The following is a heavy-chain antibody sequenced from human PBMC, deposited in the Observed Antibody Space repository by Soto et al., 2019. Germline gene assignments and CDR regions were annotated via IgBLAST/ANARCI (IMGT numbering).Heavy chain of an antibody. J-gene: IGHJ4*02. CDR3: ATRGIAAGSSDY. D-gene: IGHD6-13*01. V-gene: IGHV4-34*01. CDR1: GGSFSGYY. Sequence: PSETLSLTCAVYGGSFSGYYWSWIRQPPGKGLEWIGEINHSGSTNYNPSLKSRVTISVDTSKNQFSLKLSSVTAADTAVYYCATRGIAAGSSDYWGQGTLVTVSS. CDR2: INHSGST.